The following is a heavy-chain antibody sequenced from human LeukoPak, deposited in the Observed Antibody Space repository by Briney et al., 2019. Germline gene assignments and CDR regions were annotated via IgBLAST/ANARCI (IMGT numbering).Heavy chain of an antibody. D-gene: IGHD2-2*01. V-gene: IGHV3-21*01. J-gene: IGHJ4*02. CDR1: GGSFSGYY. CDR2: ISSSSSYI. CDR3: ARETAARMDC. Sequence: ETLSLTCAVYGGSFSGYYWSWIRQPPGKGLEWVSSISSSSSYIYYADSVKGRFTISRDNAKNSLYLQMNNLRAEDTAVYYCARETAARMDCWGQGTLVTVSS.